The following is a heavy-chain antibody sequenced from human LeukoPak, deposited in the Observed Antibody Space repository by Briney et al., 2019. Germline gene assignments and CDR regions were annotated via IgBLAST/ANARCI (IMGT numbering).Heavy chain of an antibody. Sequence: ASVKVPCKASGYTFTGYYMHWVRQAPGRGLEWMGRINPNSGGTNYAQKFQGRVTMTRDTSISTAYMELTRLRSDDTAVYYCARCEVVVAAGDPHPLYPPTKPFDYWGQGTLVTVSS. CDR3: ARCEVVVAAGDPHPLYPPTKPFDY. J-gene: IGHJ4*02. V-gene: IGHV1-2*06. CDR1: GYTFTGYY. CDR2: INPNSGGT. D-gene: IGHD2-15*01.